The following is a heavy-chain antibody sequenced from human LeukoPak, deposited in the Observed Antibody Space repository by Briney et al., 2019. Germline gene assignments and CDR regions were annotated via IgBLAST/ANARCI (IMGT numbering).Heavy chain of an antibody. CDR3: ARDFCTGCNYYFYGMDV. Sequence: GRSLRLSCTASGCALDDYVMHWVRQTPGGGLEWVSGISRDSANIVYADSVKGRFTISRDNDKNSLYLQMNSLTTEDTALYYCARDFCTGCNYYFYGMDVWGRGTTVTVSS. J-gene: IGHJ6*02. V-gene: IGHV3-9*01. CDR1: GCALDDYV. CDR2: ISRDSANI. D-gene: IGHD2-2*01.